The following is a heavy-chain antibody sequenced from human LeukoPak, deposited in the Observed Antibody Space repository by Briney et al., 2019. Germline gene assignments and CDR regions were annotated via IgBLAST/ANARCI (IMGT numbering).Heavy chain of an antibody. V-gene: IGHV4-34*01. J-gene: IGHJ4*02. CDR1: SGSFSGYY. Sequence: SETLSLTCAVYSGSFSGYYWSWIRQPPGKGLEWIGEINHSGSTNYNPSLKSRVTISVDTSKNQFSLKLSSVTAADTAVYYCARDPYSYSFDYWGQGTLVTVSS. CDR3: ARDPYSYSFDY. CDR2: INHSGST. D-gene: IGHD5-18*01.